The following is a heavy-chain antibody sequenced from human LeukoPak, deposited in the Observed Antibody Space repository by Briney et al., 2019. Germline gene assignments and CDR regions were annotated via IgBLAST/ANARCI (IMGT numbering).Heavy chain of an antibody. V-gene: IGHV4-4*07. J-gene: IGHJ4*02. CDR2: VHTSGST. CDR1: GGSISGNY. D-gene: IGHD5-18*01. CDR3: ARDSGYSYGYSVY. Sequence: SETLSLTCDVSGGSISGNYWSWIRQPAGKGLEWIGRVHTSGSTTYNPSLKSRVTLSQDTSKNQFYLRLTSVTAADTAVYYCARDSGYSYGYSVYWGQGTLVTVSS.